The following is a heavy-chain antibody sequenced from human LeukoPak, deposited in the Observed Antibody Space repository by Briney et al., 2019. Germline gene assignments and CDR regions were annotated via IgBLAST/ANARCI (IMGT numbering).Heavy chain of an antibody. J-gene: IGHJ4*02. V-gene: IGHV3-21*04. CDR1: GFTFSSYS. Sequence: GGSLRLSCAASGFTFSSYSMNWVRQAPGKGLEWVSSISSSSYYIYYADSVKGRFTISRDNAKNSLYLQVNSLRADDTAVYYCARQGAVAGTNYWGQGTLVTVSS. D-gene: IGHD6-19*01. CDR2: ISSSSYYI. CDR3: ARQGAVAGTNY.